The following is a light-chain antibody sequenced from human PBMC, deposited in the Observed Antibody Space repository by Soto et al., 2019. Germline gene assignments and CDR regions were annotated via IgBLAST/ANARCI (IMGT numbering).Light chain of an antibody. V-gene: IGLV2-8*01. Sequence: QSALTQPPSASGSLGQSVTISCTGTSRDVGGYNYVSWHQQHPGKAPKLMIYEVTKRPSGVPDRFSGSKSGNAASLTVSVLQAEDEDEYYCSSFAGGGNPVLFGGGTKLTVL. CDR2: EVT. CDR1: SRDVGGYNY. CDR3: SSFAGGGNPVL. J-gene: IGLJ2*01.